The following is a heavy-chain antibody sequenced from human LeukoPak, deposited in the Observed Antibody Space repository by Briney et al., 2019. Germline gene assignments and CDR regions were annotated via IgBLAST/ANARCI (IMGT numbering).Heavy chain of an antibody. CDR2: ISVYNGDT. D-gene: IGHD2/OR15-2a*01. CDR1: GYTFTSFD. Sequence: ASVKVSCKASGYTFTSFDISWVRQAPGQGLEWMGWISVYNGDTNYAQKLQDRVTMTTDTSTSKAYMELRSLRSDDTAVYYCARVSRGVNICDSWGQGTLVTVSS. J-gene: IGHJ4*02. CDR3: ARVSRGVNICDS. V-gene: IGHV1-18*01.